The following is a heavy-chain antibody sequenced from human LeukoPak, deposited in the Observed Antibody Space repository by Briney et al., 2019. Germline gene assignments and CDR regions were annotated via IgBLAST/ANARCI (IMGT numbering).Heavy chain of an antibody. Sequence: GGSLRLSCAASGFTFSSYGMHWVRQAPGKGLEGVAVISYDGSNKYYADSVKGRFTISRDNSKNTLYLQMNSLRAEDTAVYYCARGMVLYQDREDWFDPWGQGTLVTVSS. J-gene: IGHJ5*02. V-gene: IGHV3-30*03. CDR1: GFTFSSYG. CDR2: ISYDGSNK. CDR3: ARGMVLYQDREDWFDP. D-gene: IGHD2-8*01.